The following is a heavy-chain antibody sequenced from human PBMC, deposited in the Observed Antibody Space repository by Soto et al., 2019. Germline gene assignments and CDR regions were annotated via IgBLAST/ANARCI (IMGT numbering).Heavy chain of an antibody. V-gene: IGHV1-18*04. D-gene: IGHD3-10*01. Sequence: SVKVSCKASGYTFTSNVISWVLQAPGQGRDWRGLTIAYNGKTNYAQKLQGRVTMNTDTSTSTAYMELRSLRSDDTAVYYCAREGYYYGSGGGNYYYYGMDVWGQGTTVTVAS. CDR3: AREGYYYGSGGGNYYYYGMDV. CDR2: TIAYNGKT. J-gene: IGHJ6*02. CDR1: GYTFTSNV.